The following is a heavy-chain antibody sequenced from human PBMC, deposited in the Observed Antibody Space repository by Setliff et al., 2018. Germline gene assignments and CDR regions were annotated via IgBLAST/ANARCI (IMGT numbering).Heavy chain of an antibody. Sequence: SETLSLTCAVYGGSFSGYFWNWIRQSPGRGLEWIGEINDRGSTHYNPSLKSRVTISVDTSKNQFSLQVTSVTATDTAVYYCASRRTGPGGWFDYWGQGTLVTVSS. D-gene: IGHD1-26*01. CDR1: GGSFSGYF. V-gene: IGHV4-34*01. CDR2: INDRGST. CDR3: ASRRTGPGGWFDY. J-gene: IGHJ5*01.